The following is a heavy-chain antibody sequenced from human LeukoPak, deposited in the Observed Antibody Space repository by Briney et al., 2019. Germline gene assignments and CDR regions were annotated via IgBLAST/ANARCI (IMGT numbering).Heavy chain of an antibody. D-gene: IGHD3-22*01. CDR1: GFAFSNYG. CDR3: AREYFYDSSGYSDAFDI. J-gene: IGHJ3*02. CDR2: IWYDGSYK. Sequence: GRSLRLSCSASGFAFSNYGVHWVRQAPGKRLEWVAVIWYDGSYKYYADSVKGRFTISRDNSKNTLYLQMNSLRAEDTAVYYCAREYFYDSSGYSDAFDIWGQGTMVTVSS. V-gene: IGHV3-33*01.